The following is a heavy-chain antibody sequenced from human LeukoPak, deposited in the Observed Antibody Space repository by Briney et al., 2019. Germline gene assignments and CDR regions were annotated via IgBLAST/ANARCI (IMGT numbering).Heavy chain of an antibody. J-gene: IGHJ4*02. D-gene: IGHD6-13*01. CDR1: GFTFSSYG. CDR2: ISYDGSNK. Sequence: GGSLRLSCAASGFTFSSYGMHWVRQAPGKGLEWVAVISYDGSNKYYADSVKGRFTISRDNSKNTLYLQMNSLRAEDTAVYYCAKLPIAAAGTDFDYWGQGTLVTVSS. CDR3: AKLPIAAAGTDFDY. V-gene: IGHV3-30*18.